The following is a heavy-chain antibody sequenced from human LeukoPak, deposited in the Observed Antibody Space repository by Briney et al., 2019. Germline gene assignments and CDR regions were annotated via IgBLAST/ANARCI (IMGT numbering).Heavy chain of an antibody. V-gene: IGHV4-38-2*01. Sequence: SETLSLTCAVSGYSISSGYYWGWIRQPPGKGLEWIGSIYHSGSTYYNPSLKSRVTISVDPSKNQFSLKLSSVTAADTAVYYCVSSLGYQLGYYYMDVWGKGTTVTVSS. CDR3: VSSLGYQLGYYYMDV. D-gene: IGHD2-2*01. CDR2: IYHSGST. CDR1: GYSISSGYY. J-gene: IGHJ6*03.